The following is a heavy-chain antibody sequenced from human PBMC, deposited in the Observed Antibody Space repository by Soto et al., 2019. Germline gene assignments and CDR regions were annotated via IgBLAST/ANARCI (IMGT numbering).Heavy chain of an antibody. Sequence: SETLSLTCTVSGGSISSGGYYWSWIRQHPGKGLEWIGYIYYSGSTYYNPSLKSRVTISVDTSKNQFSLKLSSVTAADTAVYYCARDSYSSSWSKYFKHWGQGTLVTVSS. CDR2: IYYSGST. D-gene: IGHD6-13*01. V-gene: IGHV4-31*03. CDR3: ARDSYSSSWSKYFKH. CDR1: GGSISSGGYY. J-gene: IGHJ1*01.